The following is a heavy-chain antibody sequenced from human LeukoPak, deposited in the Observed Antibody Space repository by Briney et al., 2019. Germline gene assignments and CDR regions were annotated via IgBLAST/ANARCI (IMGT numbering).Heavy chain of an antibody. V-gene: IGHV1-2*02. CDR3: ARDYYDSSGYYGIDY. J-gene: IGHJ4*02. CDR2: INPNSGGT. Sequence: ASVKVSCKASGYTFTGYYMHRVRQAPGQGLEWMGWINPNSGGTNYAQKFQGRVTMTRDTSISTAYMELSRLRSDDTAVYYCARDYYDSSGYYGIDYWGQGTLVTVSS. D-gene: IGHD3-22*01. CDR1: GYTFTGYY.